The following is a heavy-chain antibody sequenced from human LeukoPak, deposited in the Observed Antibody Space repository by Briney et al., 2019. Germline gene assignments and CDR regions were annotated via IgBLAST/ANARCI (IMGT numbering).Heavy chain of an antibody. J-gene: IGHJ4*02. D-gene: IGHD4-17*01. CDR3: ASPADYGDYYFDY. CDR1: GGTFSRFA. CDR2: IIPIFGIA. V-gene: IGHV1-69*01. Sequence: SVNVSCKPSGGTFSRFAFSWVRQAPGQGLEWMGGIIPIFGIAIYAQRFQGRVTITADESTSTAYMELSSLRSEDTAVYYCASPADYGDYYFDYWGQGTLVTVSS.